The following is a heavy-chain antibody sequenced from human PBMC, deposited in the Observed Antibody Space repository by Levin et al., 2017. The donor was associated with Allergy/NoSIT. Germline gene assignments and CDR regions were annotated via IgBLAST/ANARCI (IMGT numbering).Heavy chain of an antibody. CDR1: GFTFSNNW. D-gene: IGHD4-17*01. V-gene: IGHV3-74*01. Sequence: GGSLRLSCAASGFTFSNNWMHWVRQAPGKGLVWVSHINSDGSSTTYADSVKGRFTISRDNAKNTLYLQMNILRAEDTAVYYCASGSLEYGDYANYYWGQGTLVTVSS. CDR3: ASGSLEYGDYANYY. J-gene: IGHJ4*02. CDR2: INSDGSST.